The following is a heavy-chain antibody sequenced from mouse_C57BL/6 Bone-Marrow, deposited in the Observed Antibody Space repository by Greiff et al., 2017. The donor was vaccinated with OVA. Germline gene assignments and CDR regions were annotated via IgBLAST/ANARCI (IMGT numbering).Heavy chain of an antibody. V-gene: IGHV1-42*01. D-gene: IGHD4-1*01. CDR1: GYSFTGYY. J-gene: IGHJ3*01. Sequence: DVQLQESGPELVKPGASVKISCKASGYSFTGYYMNWVKQSPEKSLEWIGEINPSTGGPTSNQKFKAKATLPVDKSSSTAYMQRKSTTAEDAAVYYGARGGTSPFAYWGQGTLVTVSA. CDR3: ARGGTSPFAY. CDR2: INPSTGGP.